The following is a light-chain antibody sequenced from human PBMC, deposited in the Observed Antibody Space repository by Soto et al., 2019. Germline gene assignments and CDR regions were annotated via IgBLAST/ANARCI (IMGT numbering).Light chain of an antibody. CDR2: EGI. Sequence: QCPLTQPAWVSGSPGQSVTISCTGTSNTIGGYNVVSWYQQHPGTAPKVIIYEGIKRPSGVSNRFSGSISGSTASLTISGLQDEDEADYYCCSYVGATTYVFGTGTKSPS. V-gene: IGLV2-23*01. J-gene: IGLJ1*01. CDR3: CSYVGATTYV. CDR1: SNTIGGYNV.